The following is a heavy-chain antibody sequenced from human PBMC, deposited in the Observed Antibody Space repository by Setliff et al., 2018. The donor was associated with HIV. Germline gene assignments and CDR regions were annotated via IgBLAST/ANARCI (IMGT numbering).Heavy chain of an antibody. J-gene: IGHJ1*01. CDR1: GYTFTGYY. V-gene: IGHV1-18*04. Sequence: ASVKVSCKASGYTFTGYYMHWVRQAPGQGLERMGWISPYNGDTRYAQKFQGRVTLTTDTTTKTAYMEGRTLRSDDTAVCYCSRGISRDSSGYYRDEYFQHWGQGTLVTVSS. D-gene: IGHD3-22*01. CDR3: SRGISRDSSGYYRDEYFQH. CDR2: ISPYNGDT.